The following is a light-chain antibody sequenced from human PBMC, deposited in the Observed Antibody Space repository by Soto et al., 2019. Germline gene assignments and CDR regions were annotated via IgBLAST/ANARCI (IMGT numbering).Light chain of an antibody. J-gene: IGKJ2*01. V-gene: IGKV1-5*01. CDR2: DTS. Sequence: DIQMTQSPSTLSASVGDRVTITCRASQSISTWLAWYQQKPGKAPKILIYDTSSLEGGVPSRFSGSGSGTEFTLTISSLQPDDFAAYYCQHYNGYPYTFGQGTKLEIK. CDR3: QHYNGYPYT. CDR1: QSISTW.